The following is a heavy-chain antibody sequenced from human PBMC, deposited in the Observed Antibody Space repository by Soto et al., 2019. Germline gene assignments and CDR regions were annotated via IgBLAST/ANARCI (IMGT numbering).Heavy chain of an antibody. V-gene: IGHV6-1*01. CDR2: TYYRSKWYN. J-gene: IGHJ4*02. Sequence: SHTLSLPGVFSGGSVSSNNIAWNLLRQSPWRGLEWLGRTYYRSKWYNEYAVSVRSRITINLDTSKNQFSLQLNSVTPEDTAVYYCARGRWSTFDYWGQGAQVTVSS. CDR3: ARGRWSTFDY. CDR1: GGSVSSNNIA. D-gene: IGHD2-15*01.